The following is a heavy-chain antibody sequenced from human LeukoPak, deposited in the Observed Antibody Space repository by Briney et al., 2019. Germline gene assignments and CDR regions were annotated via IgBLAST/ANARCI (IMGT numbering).Heavy chain of an antibody. D-gene: IGHD6-13*01. V-gene: IGHV3-30*03. Sequence: PGGSLRLSCAASGLTFSSYAMHWVRQAPGKGLEWVAVISYDGSNKYYADSVKGRFTISRDNSKNTLYLQMNSLRAEDTAVYYCVGYISWYYFDYWGQGTLVTVSS. J-gene: IGHJ4*02. CDR2: ISYDGSNK. CDR3: VGYISWYYFDY. CDR1: GLTFSSYA.